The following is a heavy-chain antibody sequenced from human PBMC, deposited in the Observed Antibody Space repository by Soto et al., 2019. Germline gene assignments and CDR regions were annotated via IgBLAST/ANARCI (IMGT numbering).Heavy chain of an antibody. J-gene: IGHJ6*02. Sequence: SQTLSLTCAISGDSVSSNSAAWNWIRQSPSRGLEWLGRTYYRSKWYNDYAVSVKSRITINPDTSKNQFSLQLNSVTPEDTAVYYCARGRYDFWRGSPLLNGMDAWAQGTTVTVSS. CDR2: TYYRSKWYN. CDR3: ARGRYDFWRGSPLLNGMDA. V-gene: IGHV6-1*01. D-gene: IGHD3-3*01. CDR1: GDSVSSNSAA.